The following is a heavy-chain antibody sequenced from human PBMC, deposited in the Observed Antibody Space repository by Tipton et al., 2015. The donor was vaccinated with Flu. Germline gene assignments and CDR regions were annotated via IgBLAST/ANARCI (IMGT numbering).Heavy chain of an antibody. CDR1: GFAFNTFT. D-gene: IGHD5-18*01. V-gene: IGHV3-23*01. CDR2: ISRTSETT. CDR3: AKRAYNSGDGY. J-gene: IGHJ4*02. Sequence: SLRLSCVVSGFAFNTFTMDWVRQAPGKGLEWISAISRTSETTRYADSVKGRSTVSRDNSKNTLYLQMDSLRAEDTAVYYCAKRAYNSGDGYWGQGTLVTVS.